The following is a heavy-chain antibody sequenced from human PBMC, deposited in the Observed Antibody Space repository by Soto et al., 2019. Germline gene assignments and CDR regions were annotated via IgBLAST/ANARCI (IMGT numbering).Heavy chain of an antibody. J-gene: IGHJ3*02. D-gene: IGHD3-22*01. CDR2: ISAYNGNT. CDR1: GYTFTSYG. CDR3: ASSPYYYDSSGYYFIDI. V-gene: IGHV1-18*04. Sequence: ASVKVSCKASGYTFTSYGISWVRQAPGQGLELMGWISAYNGNTNYAQKLQGRVTMTTDTSTSTAYMELRSLRSDDTAVYYCASSPYYYDSSGYYFIDIWGQGTMVTVSS.